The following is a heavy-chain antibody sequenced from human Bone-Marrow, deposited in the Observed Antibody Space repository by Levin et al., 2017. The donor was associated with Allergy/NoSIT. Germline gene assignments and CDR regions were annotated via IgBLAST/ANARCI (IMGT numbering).Heavy chain of an antibody. V-gene: IGHV3-74*01. CDR3: ARVGVWPGYYGMDV. CDR2: INSDGSST. J-gene: IGHJ6*02. D-gene: IGHD3-10*01. CDR1: GFTFSSYW. Sequence: GESLKISCAASGFTFSSYWMHWVRQAPGKGLVWVSRINSDGSSTSYADSVKGRFTISRDNAKNTLYLQMNSLRAEDTAVYYCARVGVWPGYYGMDVWGQGTTVTVSS.